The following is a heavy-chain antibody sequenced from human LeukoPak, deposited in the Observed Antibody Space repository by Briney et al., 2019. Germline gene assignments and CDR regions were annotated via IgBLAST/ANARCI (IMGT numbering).Heavy chain of an antibody. CDR2: ISWNSGSI. Sequence: GGSLRLSCAASGFTFDDYAMHWVRQAPGKGLEWVSGISWNSGSIGYADSVKGRFTISRDNAKNSLCLQMNSLRAEDTALYYCAKVGWQWELLGYFDYWGQGTLVTVSS. CDR3: AKVGWQWELLGYFDY. V-gene: IGHV3-9*01. J-gene: IGHJ4*02. CDR1: GFTFDDYA. D-gene: IGHD1-26*01.